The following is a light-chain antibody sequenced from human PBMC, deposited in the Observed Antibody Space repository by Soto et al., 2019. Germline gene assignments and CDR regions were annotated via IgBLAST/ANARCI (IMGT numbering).Light chain of an antibody. J-gene: IGKJ5*01. Sequence: AIQLTQSPSSLSASVGDRVTITCRASQDIRGALAWYQQKPGKPPKLLIFDVSSLQSGVPSRFSGSGSGTEFTLTISSLQPEDFATYYCQPFNTYPITFGQGTRLEIK. CDR1: QDIRGA. CDR2: DVS. V-gene: IGKV1-13*02. CDR3: QPFNTYPIT.